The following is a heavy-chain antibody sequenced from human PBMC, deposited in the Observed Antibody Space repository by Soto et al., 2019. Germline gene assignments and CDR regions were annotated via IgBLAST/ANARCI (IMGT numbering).Heavy chain of an antibody. CDR3: AHSRSVLRFLEWLPREGNWFDP. CDR2: IYWNDDK. J-gene: IGHJ5*02. Sequence: SGPTLVNPTQTLTLTCTFSGFSLSTSGVGVGWIRQPPGKALEWLALIYWNDDKRYSPSLKSRLTITKDTSKNQVVLTMTNMDPVDTATYYCAHSRSVLRFLEWLPREGNWFDPWGQGTLLTVSS. V-gene: IGHV2-5*01. D-gene: IGHD3-3*01. CDR1: GFSLSTSGVG.